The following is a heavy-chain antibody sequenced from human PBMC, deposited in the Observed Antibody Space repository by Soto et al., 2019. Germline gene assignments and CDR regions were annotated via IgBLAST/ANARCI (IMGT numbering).Heavy chain of an antibody. CDR2: IYYSGST. Sequence: SETLSLTCTISGGSISSYYWSWIRQPPGKGLEWIGYIYYSGSTNYNPSLKSRVTISVDTSKNQFSLKLSSVTAADTAAYYCARRYYDSSGYPPNNWFDPWGQGTLVTVSS. CDR3: ARRYYDSSGYPPNNWFDP. J-gene: IGHJ5*02. V-gene: IGHV4-59*08. D-gene: IGHD3-22*01. CDR1: GGSISSYY.